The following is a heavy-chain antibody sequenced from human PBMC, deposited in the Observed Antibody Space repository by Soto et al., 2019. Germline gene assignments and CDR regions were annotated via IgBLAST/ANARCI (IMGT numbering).Heavy chain of an antibody. D-gene: IGHD5-12*01. Sequence: PSETLSLTCIVSGGSISSDNYFWGWFRQSPGRGLEWIGSIYYTGDTYYNPSLKSRVTISVDTSKNQFSLKLRYVTAADTAVYYCARDGYNDVPFDYWGQGTLVTVSS. CDR3: ARDGYNDVPFDY. J-gene: IGHJ4*02. CDR1: GGSISSDNYF. V-gene: IGHV4-39*02. CDR2: IYYTGDT.